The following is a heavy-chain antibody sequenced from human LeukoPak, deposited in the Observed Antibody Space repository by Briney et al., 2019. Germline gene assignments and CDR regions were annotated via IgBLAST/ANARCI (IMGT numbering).Heavy chain of an antibody. CDR1: GSTFSSYA. CDR3: AKDRPHRYYYDSSGYQYDAFDI. J-gene: IGHJ3*02. V-gene: IGHV3-23*01. CDR2: ISGSGGST. D-gene: IGHD3-22*01. Sequence: GGSLRLSCAASGSTFSSYAMSWVRQAPGKGLEWVSAISGSGGSTYYADSVKGRFTISRDNSKNTLYLQMNSLRAEDTAVYYCAKDRPHRYYYDSSGYQYDAFDIWGQGTMVTVSS.